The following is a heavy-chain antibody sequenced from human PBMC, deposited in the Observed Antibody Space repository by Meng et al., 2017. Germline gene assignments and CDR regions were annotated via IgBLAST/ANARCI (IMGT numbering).Heavy chain of an antibody. J-gene: IGHJ5*02. V-gene: IGHV4-39*07. Sequence: SETLSLTCTVSGGSISSSSYYWGWIRQPPGKGLEWIGSIYYSGSTYYNPSLKSRVTISVDTSKNQFSLKLSSVTAADTAVYYCARASEYSSSWTNWFDPWGQGTLVTFSS. D-gene: IGHD6-13*01. CDR2: IYYSGST. CDR3: ARASEYSSSWTNWFDP. CDR1: GGSISSSSYY.